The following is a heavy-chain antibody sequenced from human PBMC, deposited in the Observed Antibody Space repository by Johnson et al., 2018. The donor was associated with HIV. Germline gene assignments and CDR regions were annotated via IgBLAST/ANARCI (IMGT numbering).Heavy chain of an antibody. D-gene: IGHD3-22*01. V-gene: IGHV3-23*04. CDR3: ARAGRGDDRSGYYLGSAVDI. CDR1: GFTFSTYV. Sequence: VQLVESGGGLVQPGGSLRLSCAASGFTFSTYVMTWVRQAPGKGLEWVSSISDSGDSAFHADSVKGRFTISRDNSKNTLYLQRNRRRAEETAGYYCARAGRGDDRSGYYLGSAVDIWGQGTVVIVSS. J-gene: IGHJ3*02. CDR2: ISDSGDSA.